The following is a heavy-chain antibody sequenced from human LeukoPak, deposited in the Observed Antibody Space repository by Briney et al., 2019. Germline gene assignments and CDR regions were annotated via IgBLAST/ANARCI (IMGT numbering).Heavy chain of an antibody. Sequence: ASVKVSCKASGYTFSDYYMHWVRQAPGQGLEWMGWINPKGGATNSAQKFQGRVTMTRDASISTVYMELSRLTSDDTAVYYCAREKYDSELPDYWGQGTLVTVSS. CDR2: INPKGGAT. D-gene: IGHD5-24*01. V-gene: IGHV1-2*02. J-gene: IGHJ4*02. CDR1: GYTFSDYY. CDR3: AREKYDSELPDY.